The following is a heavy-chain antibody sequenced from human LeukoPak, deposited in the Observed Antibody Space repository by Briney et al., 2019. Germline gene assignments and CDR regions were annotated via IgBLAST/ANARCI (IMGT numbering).Heavy chain of an antibody. D-gene: IGHD3-16*02. CDR2: INPDSGGT. CDR1: GYTFTGYY. V-gene: IGHV1-2*02. CDR3: AIRYVWGSYHPYYFDY. J-gene: IGHJ4*02. Sequence: VASVKVSCKASGYTFTGYYIHWVRQAPGQGLEWMGWINPDSGGTNYAQKFQGGVTMTRDTSISTAYMELSRLTSDDTAVYYCAIRYVWGSYHPYYFDYWGQGTLVTVSS.